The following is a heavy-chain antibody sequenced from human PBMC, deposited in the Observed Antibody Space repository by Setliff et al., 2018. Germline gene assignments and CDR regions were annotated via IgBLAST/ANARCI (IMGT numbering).Heavy chain of an antibody. CDR1: GDTLSVYY. CDR3: ARLPKIVTGYYGSHYYYYMDV. D-gene: IGHD3-9*01. J-gene: IGHJ6*03. CDR2: IYTSGSI. V-gene: IGHV4-4*08. Sequence: SETLSLTCTVSGDTLSVYYWSWIRQPPGKGLEWIGNIYTSGSIKYNPSLRSRVTISVDTSKNQFSLRLNSVTAADTAVYYCARLPKIVTGYYGSHYYYYMDVWGKGTTVTVSS.